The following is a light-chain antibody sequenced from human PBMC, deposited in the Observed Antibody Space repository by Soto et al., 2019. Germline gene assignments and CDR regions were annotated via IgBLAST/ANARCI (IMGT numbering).Light chain of an antibody. V-gene: IGKV3-15*01. Sequence: EIEMTQSPATLCVSPGEGATLSCSANQSVRSKLAWYQQQPGQAPRLLIYGASTRATAVPPRFSGSGSGTEFTLPIRNLQSEDFGVSYCQQYENCPPYTFGQGTKVDIK. CDR3: QQYENCPPYT. CDR1: QSVRSK. CDR2: GAS. J-gene: IGKJ2*01.